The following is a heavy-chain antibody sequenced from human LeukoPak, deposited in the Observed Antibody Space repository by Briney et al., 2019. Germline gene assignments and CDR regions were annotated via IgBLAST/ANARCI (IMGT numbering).Heavy chain of an antibody. D-gene: IGHD3-10*02. CDR1: GFTFSSYS. J-gene: IGHJ6*04. Sequence: GGSLRLSCAASGFTFSSYSMNWVRQAPGKGLEWVSSISSSSSYIYYADSVKGRFTISRDNAKNTLYLQMNSLRAEDTAVYYCAELGITMIGGVWGKGTTVTISS. V-gene: IGHV3-21*01. CDR2: ISSSSSYI. CDR3: AELGITMIGGV.